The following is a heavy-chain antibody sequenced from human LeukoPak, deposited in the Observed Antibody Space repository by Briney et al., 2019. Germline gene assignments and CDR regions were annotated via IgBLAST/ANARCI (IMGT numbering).Heavy chain of an antibody. J-gene: IGHJ5*02. D-gene: IGHD2-8*01. V-gene: IGHV1-46*01. Sequence: ASVKVSCKTSGYTFTDSYMHWVRQAPGQGLEWMGVINPSGGGTSYAQKFQGRVTMTRDTSTSTVYMDLRSLRSEDTAVYFCARDMLAVPSNWFDPWGQGTLVTVSS. CDR3: ARDMLAVPSNWFDP. CDR1: GYTFTDSY. CDR2: INPSGGGT.